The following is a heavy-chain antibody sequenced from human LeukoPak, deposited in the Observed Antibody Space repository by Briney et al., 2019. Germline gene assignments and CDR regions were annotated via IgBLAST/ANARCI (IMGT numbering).Heavy chain of an antibody. CDR3: ARSYGSSWYDDY. Sequence: KPGGSLRLSCAASGFTFSTYSMNWVRQAPGKGLEWVSSISSSSSYTYYADSVKGRFTISRDNAKNSLYLQMNSLRAEDTAVYYCARSYGSSWYDDYWGQGTLVTVSS. CDR2: ISSSSSYT. D-gene: IGHD6-13*01. CDR1: GFTFSTYS. J-gene: IGHJ4*02. V-gene: IGHV3-21*01.